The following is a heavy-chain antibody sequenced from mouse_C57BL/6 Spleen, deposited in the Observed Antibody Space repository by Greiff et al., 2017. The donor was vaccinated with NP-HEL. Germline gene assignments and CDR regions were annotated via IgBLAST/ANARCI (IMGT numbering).Heavy chain of an antibody. CDR2: INPNNGGT. CDR1: GYTFTDYN. CDR3: ARTYGYDWFAY. Sequence: EVQLQQSGPELVKPGASVKIPCKASGYTFTDYNMDWVKQSHGKSLEWIGDINPNNGGTIYNQKFKGKATLTVDKSSSTAYMELRSLTSEDTAVYYCARTYGYDWFAYWGQGTLVTVSA. V-gene: IGHV1-18*01. J-gene: IGHJ3*01. D-gene: IGHD2-2*01.